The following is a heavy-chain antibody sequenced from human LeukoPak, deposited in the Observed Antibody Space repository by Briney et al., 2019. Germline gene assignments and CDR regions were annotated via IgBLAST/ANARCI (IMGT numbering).Heavy chain of an antibody. V-gene: IGHV1-69*02. Sequence: GASVKVSCKASGGTSSSYTISWVRQAPGQGLEWMGRIIPILGIANYAQKFQGRVTITADKSTSTAYMELSSLRSEDTAVYYCASSGDYNQNNWFDPWGQGTLVSVSS. CDR3: ASSGDYNQNNWFDP. CDR2: IIPILGIA. J-gene: IGHJ5*02. D-gene: IGHD4-17*01. CDR1: GGTSSSYT.